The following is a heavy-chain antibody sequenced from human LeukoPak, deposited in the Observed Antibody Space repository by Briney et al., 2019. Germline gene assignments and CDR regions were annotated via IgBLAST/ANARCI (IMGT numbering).Heavy chain of an antibody. Sequence: GGSLRLSCAASGFTFSSYSMNWVRQAPGKGLEWVSSTSPSSSYKYYADSVKGRFTISRDNPKNSLYLQMNSLRDEDTAIYYCARSLESDYWGQGTLVTVSS. CDR1: GFTFSSYS. CDR2: TSPSSSYK. J-gene: IGHJ4*02. V-gene: IGHV3-21*01. CDR3: ARSLESDY.